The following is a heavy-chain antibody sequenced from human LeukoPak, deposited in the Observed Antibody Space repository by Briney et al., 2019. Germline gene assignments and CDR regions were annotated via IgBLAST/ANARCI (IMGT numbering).Heavy chain of an antibody. Sequence: SETLSLTCAVYGGSFRGYYWSCIRQPPGKGLEWIGEINHSGSTNYNPSLKSRVTIAVDTSKTQFSLKLSSVTAADTAVYYCARTAVTEDYWGQGTLVTVSS. J-gene: IGHJ4*02. V-gene: IGHV4-34*01. CDR3: ARTAVTEDY. D-gene: IGHD4-17*01. CDR2: INHSGST. CDR1: GGSFRGYY.